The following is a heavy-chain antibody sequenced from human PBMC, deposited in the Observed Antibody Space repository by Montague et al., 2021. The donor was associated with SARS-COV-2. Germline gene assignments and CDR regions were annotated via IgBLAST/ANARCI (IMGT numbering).Heavy chain of an antibody. V-gene: IGHV4-39*01. Sequence: GNTFYSPSLKSRITMSVDMSKNQFSLELASVTAADTAVYYCARRGYSNSRLDDAFDIWGQGTMVIGFS. CDR2: GNT. J-gene: IGHJ3*02. CDR3: ARRGYSNSRLDDAFDI. D-gene: IGHD6-13*01.